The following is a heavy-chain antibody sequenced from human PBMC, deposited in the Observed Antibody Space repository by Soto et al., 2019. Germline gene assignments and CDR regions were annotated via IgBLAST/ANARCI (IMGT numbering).Heavy chain of an antibody. CDR3: AKEVSLGSTVDLGY. CDR1: GFTVSSNY. D-gene: IGHD7-27*01. CDR2: IYSGGST. Sequence: GGSLRLSCAASGFTVSSNYMSWVRQAPGKGLEWVSVIYSGGSTYYADAVKGRFSISRDNSMGALYLQMKSLRVEDTAIYYCAKEVSLGSTVDLGYWGQGTLVTVSS. V-gene: IGHV3-53*01. J-gene: IGHJ4*02.